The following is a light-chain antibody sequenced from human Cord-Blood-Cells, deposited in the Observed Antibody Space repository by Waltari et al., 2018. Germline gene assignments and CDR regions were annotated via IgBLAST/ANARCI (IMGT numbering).Light chain of an antibody. CDR1: QSVSSY. J-gene: IGKJ1*01. CDR3: QQRSNWPPT. V-gene: IGKV3-11*01. Sequence: EIVLTQSPATLSLSPGERATLSCRASQSVSSYLAWYQQQPGQAPRLPIYDASNRATVIPARFSGSGSGTDFTLTISSLEPEDFAVYYCQQRSNWPPTFGQGTKVEIK. CDR2: DAS.